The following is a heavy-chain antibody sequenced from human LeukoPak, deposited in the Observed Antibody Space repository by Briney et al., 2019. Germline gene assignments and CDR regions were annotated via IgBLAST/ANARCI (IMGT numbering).Heavy chain of an antibody. D-gene: IGHD3-3*01. Sequence: GGSLRLSCAASGFTFSSYAMSWVRQAPGKGLEWVSAISGSGGSTYYADSVKGRFTISRDNSKNTLYLQMNSLRAEDTAVYYCAKDPPYDFWSGYYMSDAFDIWGQGTMVTVSS. CDR2: ISGSGGST. CDR3: AKDPPYDFWSGYYMSDAFDI. J-gene: IGHJ3*02. CDR1: GFTFSSYA. V-gene: IGHV3-23*01.